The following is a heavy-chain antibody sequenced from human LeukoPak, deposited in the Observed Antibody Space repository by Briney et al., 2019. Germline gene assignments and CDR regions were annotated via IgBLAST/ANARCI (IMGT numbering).Heavy chain of an antibody. CDR3: TTDVGTTGTTLFDY. CDR2: IKSKTDGGKT. CDR1: GFTFSNAW. V-gene: IGHV3-15*01. D-gene: IGHD1-1*01. Sequence: GGSLTLSCAASGFTFSNAWMSWVRQAPGKGREWVGRIKSKTDGGKTDYAAPVKGRFTISRDDSKNTLYLQMNSLKTEDTAVYYCTTDVGTTGTTLFDYWGQGTLVTVSS. J-gene: IGHJ4*02.